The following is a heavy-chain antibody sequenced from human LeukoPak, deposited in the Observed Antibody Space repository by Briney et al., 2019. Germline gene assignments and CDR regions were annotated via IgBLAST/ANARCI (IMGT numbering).Heavy chain of an antibody. Sequence: GGSLRLSCAASGFTFSSYGMHWVRQAPGKGLEWVAVISYDGSNKYYADSVKGRFTISRDNSKNTLYLQMNSLRAEDTAVYYCAKVGGYPEYFQHWGQGTLVTVSS. CDR3: AKVGGYPEYFQH. V-gene: IGHV3-30*18. CDR1: GFTFSSYG. D-gene: IGHD6-25*01. CDR2: ISYDGSNK. J-gene: IGHJ1*01.